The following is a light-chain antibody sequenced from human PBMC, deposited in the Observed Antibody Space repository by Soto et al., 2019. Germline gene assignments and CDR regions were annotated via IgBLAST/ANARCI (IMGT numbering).Light chain of an antibody. Sequence: DIQMTQSPSSLSASVGDRVTVTCRASQSIDTYLNWYQHRPGQAPKLLIYVASTLQSGVPSRFSGGGSGTHFTLTISILQPEDFATYYCQQNQDIPPTFGQGTRVERK. V-gene: IGKV1-39*01. CDR3: QQNQDIPPT. CDR2: VAS. CDR1: QSIDTY. J-gene: IGKJ1*01.